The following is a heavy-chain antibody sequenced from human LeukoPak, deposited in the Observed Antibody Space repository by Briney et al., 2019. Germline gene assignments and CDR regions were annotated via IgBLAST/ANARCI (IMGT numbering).Heavy chain of an antibody. Sequence: ASVKVSCKASGYTFTSYDINWVRQATGQGLEWMGWMNPNSGNTGYAQKFQGRVTMTRDTSISTAYMELSRLRSDDTAVYYCARVRAEQLVPAFDIWGQGTMVTVSS. CDR1: GYTFTSYD. V-gene: IGHV1-8*01. J-gene: IGHJ3*02. D-gene: IGHD6-6*01. CDR2: MNPNSGNT. CDR3: ARVRAEQLVPAFDI.